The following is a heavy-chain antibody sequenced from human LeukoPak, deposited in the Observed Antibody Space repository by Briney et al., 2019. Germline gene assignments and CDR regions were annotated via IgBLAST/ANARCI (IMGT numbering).Heavy chain of an antibody. J-gene: IGHJ3*02. V-gene: IGHV3-33*01. CDR1: GFTFSSYG. D-gene: IGHD6-13*01. CDR2: IWYDGSNK. CDR3: ARDRAAAGWEPFDI. Sequence: GGSLRLSCAASGFTFSSYGMHWVRQAPGKGLEWVAVIWYDGSNKYYADSVKGRFTISRDNSKNTLYLQMNSLGAEDTAVYYCARDRAAAGWEPFDIWGQGTMVTVSS.